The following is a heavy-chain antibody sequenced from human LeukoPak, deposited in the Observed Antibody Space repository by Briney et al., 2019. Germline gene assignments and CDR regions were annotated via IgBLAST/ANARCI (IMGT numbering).Heavy chain of an antibody. CDR1: GFTFSSYG. J-gene: IGHJ4*02. D-gene: IGHD2/OR15-2a*01. CDR2: IWYDGSNK. Sequence: GGSLRLSCAASGFTFSSYGMHWVRQAPGKGLEWAALIWYDGSNKYYTDSVKGRLTISRDNSKNTLYLQMNSLRAEDTAIYYCAREGPRGNSQFDYWGQGTLVTVSS. V-gene: IGHV3-33*01. CDR3: AREGPRGNSQFDY.